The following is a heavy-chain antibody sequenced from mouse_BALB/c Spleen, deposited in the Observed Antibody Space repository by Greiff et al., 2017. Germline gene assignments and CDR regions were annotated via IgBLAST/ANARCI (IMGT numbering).Heavy chain of an antibody. CDR3: ARYRGNSYAMDY. D-gene: IGHD2-1*01. J-gene: IGHJ4*01. V-gene: IGHV5-9*03. CDR2: ISSGGGNT. Sequence: EVKVVESGGGLVQPGGSRKLSCAASGFTFSSYTMSWVRQTPEKRLEWVATISSGGGNTYYPDSVKGRFTISRDNAKNNLYLQMSSLRSEDTALYYCARYRGNSYAMDYWGQGTSVTVSS. CDR1: GFTFSSYT.